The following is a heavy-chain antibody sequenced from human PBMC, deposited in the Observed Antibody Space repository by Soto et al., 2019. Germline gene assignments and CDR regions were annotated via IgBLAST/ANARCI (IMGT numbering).Heavy chain of an antibody. CDR3: ARPLVYTYGSHFDF. D-gene: IGHD2-15*01. CDR2: ISPRGGAT. V-gene: IGHV1-46*01. CDR1: GYTFTSYY. J-gene: IGHJ4*02. Sequence: ASVKVSCKASGYTFTSYYIHWVRQAPGQRFEWMGLISPRGGATNYAHNFRGRVTMTRDTSTTTVYMDLNSLRSEDTAVYYCARPLVYTYGSHFDFWGQGTQVTVSP.